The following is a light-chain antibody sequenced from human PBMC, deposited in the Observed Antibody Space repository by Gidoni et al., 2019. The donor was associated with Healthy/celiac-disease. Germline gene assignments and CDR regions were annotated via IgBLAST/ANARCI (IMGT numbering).Light chain of an antibody. J-gene: IGKJ4*01. Sequence: DIQMTQSPSSRSASVGDRVTITCQASQDISHYLNWYQQKPGKAPKLLIYDASNFETGVPSRFSGSGAGTAFTFTIISLQHEDIATYYCQQYDNLPLTFGGGTKVEIK. CDR1: QDISHY. CDR3: QQYDNLPLT. V-gene: IGKV1-33*01. CDR2: DAS.